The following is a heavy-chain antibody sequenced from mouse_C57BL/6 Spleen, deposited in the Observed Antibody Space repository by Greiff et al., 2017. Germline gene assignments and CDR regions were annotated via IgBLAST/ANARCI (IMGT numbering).Heavy chain of an antibody. CDR1: GYAFSSSW. D-gene: IGHD2-4*01. Sequence: VQLQQSGPELVKPGASVKISCKASGYAFSSSWMNWVKQRPGKGLEWIGRIYPGDGDTNYNGKFKGKATLTADKSSSTAYMQLSSLTSKDSAVYFCARSENYDYDVSYYFDYWGQGTTLTVSS. CDR2: IYPGDGDT. J-gene: IGHJ2*01. CDR3: ARSENYDYDVSYYFDY. V-gene: IGHV1-82*01.